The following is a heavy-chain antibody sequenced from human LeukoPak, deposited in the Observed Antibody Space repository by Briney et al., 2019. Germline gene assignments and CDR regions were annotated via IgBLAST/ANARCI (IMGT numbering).Heavy chain of an antibody. Sequence: SETLSLTCTVSGGSISSYYWSWIRQPAGKGLEWIGRIYTSGSTNYNPSLKSRVTMSVDTSKNQFSLKLSSVTAADTAVYYCARDKRSRPGKQGYYYYAMDVWGQGTTVTLSS. CDR2: IYTSGST. V-gene: IGHV4-4*07. CDR1: GGSISSYY. J-gene: IGHJ6*02. D-gene: IGHD3-10*01. CDR3: ARDKRSRPGKQGYYYYAMDV.